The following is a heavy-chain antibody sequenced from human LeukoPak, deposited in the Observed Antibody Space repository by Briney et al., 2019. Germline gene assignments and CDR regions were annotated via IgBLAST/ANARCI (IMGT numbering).Heavy chain of an antibody. Sequence: PGGSLRLSCAASGLRFSGQYMIWIRQAPGKGLEWDAFISGSGTDTFYADSVKGRFFISKDNTRDSLSLQMTSLSAEDTAMYYCATLHFYAMGVWGQGTTVTVSS. CDR1: GLRFSGQY. CDR2: ISGSGTDT. J-gene: IGHJ6*01. V-gene: IGHV3-11*01. CDR3: ATLHFYAMGV.